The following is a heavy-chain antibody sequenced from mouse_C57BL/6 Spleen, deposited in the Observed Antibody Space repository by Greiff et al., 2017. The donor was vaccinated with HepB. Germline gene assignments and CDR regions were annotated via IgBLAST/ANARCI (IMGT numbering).Heavy chain of an antibody. CDR3: ARTARIKY. Sequence: DVQLQESGPGLVKPSQSLSLTCTVPGYSITSGYGWNWIRQFPGNKLEWMGYISYSGSTNYNPSLKSRISITRDTSKNQFFLQLNSVTTEDTATYYCARTARIKYWGQGTTLTGSS. CDR1: GYSITSGYG. V-gene: IGHV3-2*02. J-gene: IGHJ2*01. CDR2: ISYSGST. D-gene: IGHD1-2*01.